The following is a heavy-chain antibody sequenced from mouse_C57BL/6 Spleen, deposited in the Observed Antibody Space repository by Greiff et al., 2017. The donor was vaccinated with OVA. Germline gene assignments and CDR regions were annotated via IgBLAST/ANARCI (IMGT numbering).Heavy chain of an antibody. J-gene: IGHJ2*01. D-gene: IGHD2-4*01. Sequence: EVNLVESEGGLVQPGSSMKLSCTASGFTFSDYYMAWVRQVPEKGLEWVANINYDGSSTYYLDSLKSRFIISRDNAKNILYLQMSSLKSEDTATYYCARFYYDYDGYFDYWGQGTTLTVSS. CDR3: ARFYYDYDGYFDY. V-gene: IGHV5-16*01. CDR2: INYDGSST. CDR1: GFTFSDYY.